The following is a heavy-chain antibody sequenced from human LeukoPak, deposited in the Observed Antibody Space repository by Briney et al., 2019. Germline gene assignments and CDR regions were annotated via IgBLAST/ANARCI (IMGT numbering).Heavy chain of an antibody. CDR3: ARDPSGRYYSNLDY. Sequence: GGSLRLSCAASGFTFSSCALHWVRQAPGKGLEWVAVISYDGSNKYYADSVKGRFTVSRDNSKNTVYLQMNSLTAEDTAVYYCARDPSGRYYSNLDYWGQGTLVTVSS. D-gene: IGHD1-26*01. CDR2: ISYDGSNK. J-gene: IGHJ4*02. V-gene: IGHV3-30*04. CDR1: GFTFSSCA.